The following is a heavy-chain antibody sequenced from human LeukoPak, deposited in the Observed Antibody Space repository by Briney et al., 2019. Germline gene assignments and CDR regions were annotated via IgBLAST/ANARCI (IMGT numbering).Heavy chain of an antibody. V-gene: IGHV4-34*01. Sequence: SGTLSLTCAVYGGSFSGYYWSWIRQPPGKGLEWIGEINHSGSTNYNPSLKSRVTISVDTSKNQFSLKLSSVTAADTAVYYCARGMGIAVAGYFDYWGQGTLVTVSS. CDR2: INHSGST. D-gene: IGHD6-19*01. CDR1: GGSFSGYY. CDR3: ARGMGIAVAGYFDY. J-gene: IGHJ4*02.